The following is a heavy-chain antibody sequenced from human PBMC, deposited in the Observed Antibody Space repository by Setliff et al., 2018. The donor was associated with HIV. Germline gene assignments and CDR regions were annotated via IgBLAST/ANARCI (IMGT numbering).Heavy chain of an antibody. J-gene: IGHJ5*01. D-gene: IGHD1-7*01. Sequence: PSETLSLTCTVSGYSISSGYYWGWIRQPPGKGLEWIGSIHQSGSTYYNSSLKSRVTMSVDTSKNKFSLKLSSVTAADTAVYYCARVRLELRQYWFDSWGQGSPVTVSS. CDR3: ARVRLELRQYWFDS. CDR2: IHQSGST. V-gene: IGHV4-38-2*02. CDR1: GYSISSGYY.